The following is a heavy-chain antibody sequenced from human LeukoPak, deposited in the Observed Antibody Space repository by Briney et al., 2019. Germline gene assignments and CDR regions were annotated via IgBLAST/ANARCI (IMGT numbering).Heavy chain of an antibody. J-gene: IGHJ6*02. CDR3: ARVRYYDSSGYPYYYYYDMDV. D-gene: IGHD3-22*01. CDR2: IIPIFGTA. V-gene: IGHV1-69*13. Sequence: SVKVSCKAPGGTFSSYAISWVRQAPGQGLEWMGGIIPIFGTANYAQKFQGRVTITADESTSTAYMELSSLRSEDTAVYYCARVRYYDSSGYPYYYYYDMDVWGQGTTVTVSS. CDR1: GGTFSSYA.